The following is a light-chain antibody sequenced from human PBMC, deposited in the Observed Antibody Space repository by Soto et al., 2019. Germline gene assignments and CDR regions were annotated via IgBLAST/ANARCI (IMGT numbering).Light chain of an antibody. Sequence: QMTQSPSPLSASVGDRVTITCRASQSISSWLVWYQQKPGKAPKLLIYDASSLESGVPSRFSGSGSGTEFTLTISSLQPDDSATYYCQQYNSYSRTFGQGTKA. CDR3: QQYNSYSRT. V-gene: IGKV1-5*01. CDR2: DAS. J-gene: IGKJ1*01. CDR1: QSISSW.